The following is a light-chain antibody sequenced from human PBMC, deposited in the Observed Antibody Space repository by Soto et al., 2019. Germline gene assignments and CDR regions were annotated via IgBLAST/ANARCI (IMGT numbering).Light chain of an antibody. V-gene: IGLV2-14*01. CDR3: SSHTSSSTLVV. CDR2: DVS. J-gene: IGLJ2*01. Sequence: QSVLTQPASVSGSPGQSITISCTGTSSDVGGYNSVSWYQRHPGKAPKLMIYDVSNRPSGVSNRFSGSKSGNTASLTISGLQAEDEADYYCSSHTSSSTLVVFGGGTKLTVL. CDR1: SSDVGGYNS.